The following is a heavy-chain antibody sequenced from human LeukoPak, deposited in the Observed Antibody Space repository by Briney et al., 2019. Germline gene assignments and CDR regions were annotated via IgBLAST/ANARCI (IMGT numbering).Heavy chain of an antibody. V-gene: IGHV4-34*01. Sequence: PSETLSLTCAVYGGSFSGYSWSWIRQPPGTGLEWIGEINHSGSTNYNPSLKSRVTISVDTSKNQFSLKLTSVTAADTAVYYCARHLSSSWYFFDYWGQGTLVTVSS. CDR2: INHSGST. D-gene: IGHD6-13*01. CDR1: GGSFSGYS. CDR3: ARHLSSSWYFFDY. J-gene: IGHJ4*02.